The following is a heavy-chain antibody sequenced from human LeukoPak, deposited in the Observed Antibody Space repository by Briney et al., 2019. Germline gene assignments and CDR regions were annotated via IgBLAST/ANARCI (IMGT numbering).Heavy chain of an antibody. CDR2: ISGGGYST. CDR1: GFAVSSFG. J-gene: IGHJ4*02. Sequence: GGSLRLSCAASGFAVSSFGMSWVRQAPGKGLEWVSAISGGGYSTYYADSVKGRFTISRDNSKNTLYLQMNSLRAEDTAVYYCAKDSPVLTYWGQGTLVTASS. CDR3: AKDSPVLTY. V-gene: IGHV3-23*01.